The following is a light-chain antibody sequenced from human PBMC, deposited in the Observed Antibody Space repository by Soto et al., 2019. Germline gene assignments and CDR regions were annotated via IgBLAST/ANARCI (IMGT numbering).Light chain of an antibody. Sequence: QSALTQPASGSGSPGQSITISCTGTISDVGGYNYVSWYQQHPGKAPKLMIYDVSNRPSGVSNRFSGSKSGNTASLTISGLQAEDEADYYCSSYTSSSPVVFGGGTKLTVL. J-gene: IGLJ2*01. CDR2: DVS. V-gene: IGLV2-14*01. CDR3: SSYTSSSPVV. CDR1: ISDVGGYNY.